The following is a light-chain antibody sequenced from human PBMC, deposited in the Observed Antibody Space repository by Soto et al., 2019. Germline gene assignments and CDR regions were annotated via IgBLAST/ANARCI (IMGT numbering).Light chain of an antibody. CDR3: QQRTNWPPFN. CDR1: QTLHNY. V-gene: IGKV3-11*01. J-gene: IGKJ2*01. Sequence: EIVLTQSPATLSLSPGERATLSCRANQTLHNYLAWFQQKPGQAPRLIIYEASTRAAGIPARFSGSGSGTDFTLTISSLEPEDFAVYYCQQRTNWPPFNFGQGTKLEIK. CDR2: EAS.